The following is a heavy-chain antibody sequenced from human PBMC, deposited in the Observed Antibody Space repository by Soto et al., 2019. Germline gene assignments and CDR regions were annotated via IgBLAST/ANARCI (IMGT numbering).Heavy chain of an antibody. CDR3: AKDQGVVVVTGPEFAWFDP. Sequence: GGSLRLSCAASGFTFSSYGMHWVRQAPGKGLEWVAVISYDGSNKYYADSVKGRFTISRDNSKNTLYLQMNSLRAEDTAVYYCAKDQGVVVVTGPEFAWFDPWGQGTLVTVSS. D-gene: IGHD2-21*02. CDR1: GFTFSSYG. V-gene: IGHV3-30*18. J-gene: IGHJ5*02. CDR2: ISYDGSNK.